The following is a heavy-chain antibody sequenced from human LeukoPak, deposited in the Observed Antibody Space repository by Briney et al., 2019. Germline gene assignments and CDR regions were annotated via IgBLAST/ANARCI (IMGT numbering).Heavy chain of an antibody. V-gene: IGHV3-53*05. CDR1: GFIVSKTY. D-gene: IGHD3-10*01. CDR3: AQDYYGS. CDR2: IYGGGST. J-gene: IGHJ4*02. Sequence: GGSLRLSCAASGFIVSKTYMTWVRQAPGKRLEWVSIIYGGGSTWYADSVKGRFTISRDNSKSALYLEMNSLRSEDTAVYYCAQDYYGSGGQGTLVTVSS.